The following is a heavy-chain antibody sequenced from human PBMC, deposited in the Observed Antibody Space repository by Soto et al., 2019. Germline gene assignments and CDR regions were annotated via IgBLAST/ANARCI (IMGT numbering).Heavy chain of an antibody. V-gene: IGHV3-73*01. D-gene: IGHD2-2*01. Sequence: GGSLRLSCAASGFTFSGSAMHWVRQASGKGLEWVGRIRSKANSYATAYAASVKGRFTISRDDSKNTAYLQMNSLKTEDTAVYYCTRDQGYCSSTSCRNDYYYYYMDVWGKGTTVTVSS. CDR1: GFTFSGSA. CDR3: TRDQGYCSSTSCRNDYYYYYMDV. J-gene: IGHJ6*03. CDR2: IRSKANSYAT.